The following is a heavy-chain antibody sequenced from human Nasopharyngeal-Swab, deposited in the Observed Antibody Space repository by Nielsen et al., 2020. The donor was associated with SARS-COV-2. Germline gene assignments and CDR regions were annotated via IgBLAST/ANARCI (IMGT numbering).Heavy chain of an antibody. CDR2: IYSGGST. CDR1: GFTVSSNY. D-gene: IGHD2-8*01. V-gene: IGHV3-66*01. CDR3: ARDRTDYCTNGACYPASYYYGMDV. J-gene: IGHJ6*02. Sequence: GESLKISCAASGFTVSSNYMSWVRQAPGKGLEWVSVIYSGGSTYYADSVKGRFAISRDNSKNTLYLQMNSLRAEDTAVYYCARDRTDYCTNGACYPASYYYGMDVWGQGTTVTVSS.